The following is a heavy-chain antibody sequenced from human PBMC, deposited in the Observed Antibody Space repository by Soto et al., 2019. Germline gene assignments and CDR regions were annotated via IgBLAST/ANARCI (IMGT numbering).Heavy chain of an antibody. CDR1: GFTFSSYS. CDR3: ARDHPDYGSGRDYYYYGMDV. J-gene: IGHJ6*02. Sequence: GGSLRLSCAASGFTFSSYSMKWVREAPGKGLEWVSYISSSSSTIYYADSVKGRFTISRDNAKNSLYLQMNSLRDEDTAVYYCARDHPDYGSGRDYYYYGMDVWGQGTTVTAP. V-gene: IGHV3-48*02. D-gene: IGHD3-10*01. CDR2: ISSSSSTI.